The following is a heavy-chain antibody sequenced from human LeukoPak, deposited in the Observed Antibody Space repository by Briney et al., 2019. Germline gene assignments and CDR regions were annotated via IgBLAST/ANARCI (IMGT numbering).Heavy chain of an antibody. V-gene: IGHV3-30*02. D-gene: IGHD3-3*01. Sequence: GGSLRLSCAASGFTFSTYGIHWVRQAPGKGLDWVANIWHDGGNKYYADSVKGRFTISRDNSKNTLYLQMNSLRAEDTAVYYCATLWSGYYRVPDYWGQGTLVTVSS. CDR3: ATLWSGYYRVPDY. J-gene: IGHJ4*02. CDR1: GFTFSTYG. CDR2: IWHDGGNK.